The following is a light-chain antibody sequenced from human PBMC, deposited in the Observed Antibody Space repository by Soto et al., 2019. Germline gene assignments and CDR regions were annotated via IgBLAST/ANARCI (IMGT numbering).Light chain of an antibody. J-gene: IGLJ1*01. Sequence: QSPLAQPASVSGYPGRSITISCTGTSDDDGAYNSVSWYQQLPHKAPQVILYKGTQRPSGVSSRFSGSTSGNAASLTISGLQADDEADYFCGSPAPESTYVLGTGTKVTV. CDR1: SDDDGAYNS. CDR3: GSPAPESTYV. V-gene: IGLV2-23*01. CDR2: KGT.